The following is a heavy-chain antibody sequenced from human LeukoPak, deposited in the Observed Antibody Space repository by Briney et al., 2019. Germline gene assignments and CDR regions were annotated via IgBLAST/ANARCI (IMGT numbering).Heavy chain of an antibody. J-gene: IGHJ5*02. D-gene: IGHD3-10*01. V-gene: IGHV4-39*01. CDR3: ARGRPDGSGSYYKFDP. CDR2: IYYSGRT. Sequence: KPSETLSLTCTVSAGSISSSSYYWGWIRQPPGKGLEWIGSIYYSGRTYYNPSLKSRVTISVDTSKNQFSLKLSSVTAADTAVYYCARGRPDGSGSYYKFDPWGQGTLVTVSS. CDR1: AGSISSSSYY.